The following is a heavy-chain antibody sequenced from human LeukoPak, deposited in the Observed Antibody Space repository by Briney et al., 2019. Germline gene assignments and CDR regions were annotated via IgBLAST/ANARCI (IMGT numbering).Heavy chain of an antibody. CDR3: ARVDPDAYCGGDCQGPYYYYGMDV. CDR2: VSYSGST. D-gene: IGHD2-21*02. J-gene: IGHJ6*02. Sequence: SETLSLTCTVSGGSISSYYWSWVRQPPGKGLEWIGYVSYSGSTDYNPSLKSRVIISIDTSKNQFSLRLSSVTAEDTAVYYCARVDPDAYCGGDCQGPYYYYGMDVWGQGTTVTVSS. V-gene: IGHV4-59*01. CDR1: GGSISSYY.